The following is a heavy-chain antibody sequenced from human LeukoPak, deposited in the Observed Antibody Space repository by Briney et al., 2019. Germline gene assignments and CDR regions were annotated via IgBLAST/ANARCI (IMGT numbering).Heavy chain of an antibody. CDR3: ARGRGYYDGSGYYPFDY. CDR1: GGTFSSYA. D-gene: IGHD3-22*01. J-gene: IGHJ4*02. CDR2: IIPIFGTA. Sequence: SVKVSCKASGGTFSSYAISWVRQAPGQGLEWMGGIIPIFGTANYAQKFQGRVTITADESTSTAYMELSSLRSEDTAVYYSARGRGYYDGSGYYPFDYWGQGTLVTVSS. V-gene: IGHV1-69*13.